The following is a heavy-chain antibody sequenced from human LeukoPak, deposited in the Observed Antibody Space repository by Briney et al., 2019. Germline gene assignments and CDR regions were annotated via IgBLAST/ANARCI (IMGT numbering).Heavy chain of an antibody. CDR1: GFTFSNYA. Sequence: GASLRHSCAASGFTFSNYAMSWVRQAPGKGLEWVSAVSGRDTSTYYTDSVKGRFTISRDNSKNTLYLQMNSLSAEETAIYYCAKWGDYDVLTGYYDSDYWGQGTLVTVSS. D-gene: IGHD3-9*01. CDR3: AKWGDYDVLTGYYDSDY. V-gene: IGHV3-23*01. CDR2: VSGRDTST. J-gene: IGHJ4*02.